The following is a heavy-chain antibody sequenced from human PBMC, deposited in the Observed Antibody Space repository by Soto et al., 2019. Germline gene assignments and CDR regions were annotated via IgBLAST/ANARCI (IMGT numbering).Heavy chain of an antibody. V-gene: IGHV4-30-4*01. CDR1: GGSISSGDYY. CDR3: ARGEQWLDKRFDF. CDR2: IYYSGST. D-gene: IGHD6-19*01. Sequence: QVQLQESGPGLVKPSQTLSLTCTVSGGSISSGDYYWSWIRQPPGKGLEWIGHIYYSGSTYYAPSVKSRVTISVDTSKSQFSLRLSSVPAADTAVYYCARGEQWLDKRFDFWGQGTLVIVSS. J-gene: IGHJ4*02.